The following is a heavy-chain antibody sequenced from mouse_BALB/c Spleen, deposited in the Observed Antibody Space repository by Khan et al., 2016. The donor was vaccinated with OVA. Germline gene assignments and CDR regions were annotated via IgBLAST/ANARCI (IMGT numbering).Heavy chain of an antibody. J-gene: IGHJ2*01. CDR1: GYTFTNYW. V-gene: IGHV1-63*02. D-gene: IGHD3-1*01. CDR2: TYPGGGYT. Sequence: QVQLKQSGAELVRPGTSVKMSCKAAGYTFTNYWIGWVKQRPGHGLEWIGDTYPGGGYTNYNEKFKGKATLTAETSSSTAYMQLSVLTSEDSAIXSGARGGAARATWDYFDYWGQGTTLTVSS. CDR3: ARGGAARATWDYFDY.